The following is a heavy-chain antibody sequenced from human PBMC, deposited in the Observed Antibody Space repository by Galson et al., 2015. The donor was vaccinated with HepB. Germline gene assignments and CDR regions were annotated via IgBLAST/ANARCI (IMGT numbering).Heavy chain of an antibody. Sequence: SCKASGYTFTGYYMHWVRQAPGQGLEWMGWINPNSGGTNYAQKFQGRVTMTRGTSISTAYMELSRLRSDDTAVYYCATEGTTISPRIFDYWGQGTLVTVSS. V-gene: IGHV1-2*02. CDR1: GYTFTGYY. D-gene: IGHD1-7*01. CDR3: ATEGTTISPRIFDY. CDR2: INPNSGGT. J-gene: IGHJ4*02.